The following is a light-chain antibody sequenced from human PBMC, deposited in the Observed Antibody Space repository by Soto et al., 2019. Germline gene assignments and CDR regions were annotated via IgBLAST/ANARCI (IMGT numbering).Light chain of an antibody. J-gene: IGKJ1*01. V-gene: IGKV2-28*01. CDR2: LGS. CDR3: MQALDLPRT. Sequence: DVVMTQSPLSLPVTPGEPAYISCRSSQSLLDAAGNNLLDWYLQKPGQSPQLLIYLGSRRASGGPVSFSGSGSGTAFTLQISIGDAEDVGVYYCMQALDLPRTFGQGTKVEIK. CDR1: QSLLDAAGNNL.